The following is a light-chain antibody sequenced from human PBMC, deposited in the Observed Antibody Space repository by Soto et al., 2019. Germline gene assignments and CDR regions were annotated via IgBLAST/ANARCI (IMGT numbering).Light chain of an antibody. V-gene: IGKV3-11*01. CDR2: DAS. J-gene: IGKJ1*01. Sequence: EIVLTQSPSTLSLSPGERATLSCRASQSVSSSYLAWYQQKPGQAPRLLIYDASNRATGIPARFSGSGSGTDFTLTISSLEPEDFAIYYCQQYKNWPQTFGQGTKVDIK. CDR3: QQYKNWPQT. CDR1: QSVSSSY.